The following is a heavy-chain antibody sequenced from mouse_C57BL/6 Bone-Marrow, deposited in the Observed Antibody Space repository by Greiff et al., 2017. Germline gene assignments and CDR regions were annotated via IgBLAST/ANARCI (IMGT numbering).Heavy chain of an antibody. CDR3: ARCSITTVVRFDY. V-gene: IGHV1-26*01. CDR1: GYTFTDYY. D-gene: IGHD1-1*01. J-gene: IGHJ2*01. CDR2: INPNNGGT. Sequence: EVQLQQSGPELVKPGASVKISCKASGYTFTDYYMNWVKQSHGKSLEWIGDINPNNGGTSYNQKFKGKATLTLDKSSSTAYMELRSLTSEDSAVYYCARCSITTVVRFDYWGQGTTLTVSS.